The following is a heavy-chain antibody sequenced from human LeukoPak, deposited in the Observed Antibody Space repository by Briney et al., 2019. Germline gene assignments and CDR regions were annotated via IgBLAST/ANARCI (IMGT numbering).Heavy chain of an antibody. Sequence: GESLKISCKGSGYSFTSYWIGWVRQMPGKGLEWMGIIYPGDSDTRYSPSFQGQVTISADKSISTAYLQWSSLKASDTAMYYCALVEMATSLALDYWGQGTLVTVSS. V-gene: IGHV5-51*01. CDR3: ALVEMATSLALDY. D-gene: IGHD5-24*01. CDR2: IYPGDSDT. J-gene: IGHJ4*02. CDR1: GYSFTSYW.